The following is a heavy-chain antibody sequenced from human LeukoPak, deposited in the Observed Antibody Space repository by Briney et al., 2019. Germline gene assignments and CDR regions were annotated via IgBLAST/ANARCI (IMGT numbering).Heavy chain of an antibody. CDR2: IIPIFGTA. Sequence: GGSVKVSCKASGGTFSSYAISWVRQAPGQGLEWMGGIIPIFGTANYAQKFQGRVTITADESTSTACMELSSLRSEDTAVYYCASSRQYSGSYPFDYWGQGTLVTVS. D-gene: IGHD1-26*01. V-gene: IGHV1-69*13. CDR1: GGTFSSYA. J-gene: IGHJ4*02. CDR3: ASSRQYSGSYPFDY.